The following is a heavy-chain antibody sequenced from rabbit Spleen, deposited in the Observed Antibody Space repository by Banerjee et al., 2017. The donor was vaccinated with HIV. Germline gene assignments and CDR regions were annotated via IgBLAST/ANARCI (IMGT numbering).Heavy chain of an antibody. CDR3: TRGAWSTDCMNL. D-gene: IGHD7-1*01. V-gene: IGHV1S45*01. Sequence: QEQLVESGGGLVQPEGSLTLTCAASGFTLSSYWICWVRQAPGKGLEWIACIHTGGDIRYANWAKGRFTISRASSTTVTLQMTSLTAADTATYFCTRGAWSTDCMNLWGPGTLVTVS. CDR2: IHTGGDI. J-gene: IGHJ4*01. CDR1: GFTLSSYW.